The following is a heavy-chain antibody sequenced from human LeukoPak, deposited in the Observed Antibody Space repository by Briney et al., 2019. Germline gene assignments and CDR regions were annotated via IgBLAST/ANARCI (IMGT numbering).Heavy chain of an antibody. CDR3: AKDDPYSSSWYYFDY. J-gene: IGHJ4*02. Sequence: GGSLRLSCAASGFTFSSYAMSWVRQAPGKGLEWVSTINGRGGSTYYADSVKGRFTISRDNAKNTVYLQMNSLRAEDTAVYYCAKDDPYSSSWYYFDYWGQGTLVTVSS. CDR2: INGRGGST. V-gene: IGHV3-23*01. D-gene: IGHD6-13*01. CDR1: GFTFSSYA.